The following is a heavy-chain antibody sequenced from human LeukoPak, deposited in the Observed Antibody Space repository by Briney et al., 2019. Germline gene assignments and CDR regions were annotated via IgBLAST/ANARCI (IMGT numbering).Heavy chain of an antibody. CDR3: ARRYGGDSPGLYFDL. V-gene: IGHV4-39*01. Sequence: PSETLSLTCTVPGGSISTNSNYWGWIRQPPGKGLEWIGSIYYSGSTSYNPSLRSRVTISVDTSNNQFSLKLSSVTAADTAVFYCARRYGGDSPGLYFDLWGRGTLVAVSS. CDR2: IYYSGST. CDR1: GGSISTNSNY. J-gene: IGHJ2*01. D-gene: IGHD4-23*01.